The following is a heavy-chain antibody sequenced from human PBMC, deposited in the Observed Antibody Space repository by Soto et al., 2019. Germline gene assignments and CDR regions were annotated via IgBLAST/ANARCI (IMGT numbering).Heavy chain of an antibody. CDR2: IYYSGST. CDR3: ARAGYFDWLFGPKSTTYYFDY. D-gene: IGHD3-9*01. CDR1: GGSISSYY. Sequence: SETLSLTCTVSGGSISSYYWSWIRQPPGKGLEWIGYIYYSGSTNYNPSLKSRVTISVDTSKNQFSLKLSSVTAADTAVYYCARAGYFDWLFGPKSTTYYFDYWGQGTLVTVSS. J-gene: IGHJ4*02. V-gene: IGHV4-59*01.